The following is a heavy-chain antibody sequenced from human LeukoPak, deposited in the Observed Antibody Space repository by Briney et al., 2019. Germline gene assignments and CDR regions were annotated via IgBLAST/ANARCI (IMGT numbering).Heavy chain of an antibody. D-gene: IGHD2-21*01. CDR2: ISGDGGST. V-gene: IGHV3-43*02. CDR1: GFTFDDYA. Sequence: PGGSLRLSCAASGFTFDDYAMHWVRQAPGKGLEWVSLISGDGGSTYYADSVKGRFTISRDNSKNSLYLQMNSLRTEDTALYYCAKVMYSLYYYYGTDVWGQGTTVTVSS. J-gene: IGHJ6*02. CDR3: AKVMYSLYYYYGTDV.